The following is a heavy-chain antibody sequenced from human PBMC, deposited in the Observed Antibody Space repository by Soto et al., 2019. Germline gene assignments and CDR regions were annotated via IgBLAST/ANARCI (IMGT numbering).Heavy chain of an antibody. CDR2: INHSETT. J-gene: IGHJ5*02. CDR1: GGSFSDNY. D-gene: IGHD3-16*01. Sequence: QVHLQQWGAGLLKPSETLSLTCRVDGGSFSDNYWYWIRQSPGTGQDWIGDINHSETTNYNPSLRSRVTLSVDTSKNEFSLRLHSVTAADTAVYYCARGGGVRTSHMVWFHPWGQGTLVTVSS. CDR3: ARGGGVRTSHMVWFHP. V-gene: IGHV4-34*01.